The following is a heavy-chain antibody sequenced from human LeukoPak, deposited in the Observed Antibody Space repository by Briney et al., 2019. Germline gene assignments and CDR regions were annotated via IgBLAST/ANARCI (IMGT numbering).Heavy chain of an antibody. CDR3: ARGWDYDSGGRPTAYVY. J-gene: IGHJ4*02. CDR1: GGTFRSNA. D-gene: IGHD3-22*01. Sequence: SVKVSCKASGGTFRSNAISWVRQAPGQGLEWMGGIIPIFGTANYAQKFQGRVTITADKSTSTVYMELNSLKSEDTAVYYCARGWDYDSGGRPTAYVYWGQGTLVTVSS. CDR2: IIPIFGTA. V-gene: IGHV1-69*06.